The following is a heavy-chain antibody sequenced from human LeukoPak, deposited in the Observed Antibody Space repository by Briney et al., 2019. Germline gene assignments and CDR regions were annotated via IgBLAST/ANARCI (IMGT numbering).Heavy chain of an antibody. D-gene: IGHD3-10*01. CDR3: ARGPLYGSGSYPFDY. Sequence: PGGSLRLSCAASGFTFSDYAMSWVRQAPGEGLEWVSVISGSGDSTDYAASVKGRFTISRDNSKNTLYLQMNSLRAEDTAVYYCARGPLYGSGSYPFDYWGQGTLVTVSS. CDR2: ISGSGDST. J-gene: IGHJ4*02. CDR1: GFTFSDYA. V-gene: IGHV3-23*01.